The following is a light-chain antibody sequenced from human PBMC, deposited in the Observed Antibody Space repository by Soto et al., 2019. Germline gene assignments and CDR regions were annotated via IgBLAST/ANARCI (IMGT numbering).Light chain of an antibody. CDR3: QQGSDWPPTYT. Sequence: EMVLTQSPATLSLSPGERVTLSCRASQSVSNSLVWYQQKAGQATRLLLYGISYRATGVPARFSGSGSGTDFTLSISSLEPEDFAIYYCQQGSDWPPTYTFGQGTKLEIK. V-gene: IGKV3-11*01. J-gene: IGKJ2*01. CDR2: GIS. CDR1: QSVSNS.